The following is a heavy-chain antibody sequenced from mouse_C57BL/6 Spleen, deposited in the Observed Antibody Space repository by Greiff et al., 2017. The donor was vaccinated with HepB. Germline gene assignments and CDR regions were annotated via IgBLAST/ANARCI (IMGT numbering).Heavy chain of an antibody. CDR1: GYTFTDYN. D-gene: IGHD2-12*01. CDR3: ARPLYDEGYFDY. CDR2: INHNNGGT. Sequence: EVQLQQSGPELVKPGASVKIPCKASGYTFTDYNMDWVKQSHGKSLEWIGDINHNNGGTIYNQKFKGKATLTVDKSASTAYMELRSLTSEDTAVYYCARPLYDEGYFDYWGQGTTLTVSS. J-gene: IGHJ2*01. V-gene: IGHV1-18*01.